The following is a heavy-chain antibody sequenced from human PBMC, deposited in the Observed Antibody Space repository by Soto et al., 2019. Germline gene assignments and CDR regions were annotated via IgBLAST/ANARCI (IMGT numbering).Heavy chain of an antibody. CDR1: GFTFRDYG. D-gene: IGHD2-2*01. CDR2: MSYDGSNE. Sequence: QVQLVESWGGVVQPGRSLRLSCAASGFTFRDYGMHWVRQAPGKGLEWVAVMSYDGSNEFYVDSVKGRFTISRDNSKNTLFLQMTSLRIEDTAMYYCAKDRIGHAASGGDYYGMDVWGQGTPVTVSS. V-gene: IGHV3-30*18. J-gene: IGHJ6*02. CDR3: AKDRIGHAASGGDYYGMDV.